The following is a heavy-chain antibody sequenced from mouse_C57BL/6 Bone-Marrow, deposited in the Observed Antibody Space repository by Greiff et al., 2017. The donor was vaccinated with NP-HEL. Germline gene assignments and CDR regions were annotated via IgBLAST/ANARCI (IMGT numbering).Heavy chain of an antibody. CDR1: GYTFTSYW. V-gene: IGHV1-50*01. CDR2: IDPSDSYT. D-gene: IGHD1-1*01. CDR3: ATCYYGSSYWYFDV. Sequence: QVQLQQPGAELVKPGASVKLSCKASGYTFTSYWMQWVKQRPGQGLEWIGEIDPSDSYTNYNQKFKGKATLTVDTSSSTAYMQLSSLTSEDSAVYYCATCYYGSSYWYFDVWGTGTTVTVSA. J-gene: IGHJ1*03.